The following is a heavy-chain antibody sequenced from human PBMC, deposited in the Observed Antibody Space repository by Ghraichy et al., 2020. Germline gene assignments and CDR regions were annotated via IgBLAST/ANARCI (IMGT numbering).Heavy chain of an antibody. CDR1: GFTFISSN. Sequence: GGSLKLSCAVSGFTFISSNMNWVRQAPGKGLEWVSFISSTSNTINYADSVKGRFTISRDNAKNSLYLQMNSLRDEDTAVYYCANSLSSSSDFDYWGQGTLVTVSS. CDR2: ISSTSNTI. CDR3: ANSLSSSSDFDY. J-gene: IGHJ4*02. D-gene: IGHD6-13*01. V-gene: IGHV3-48*02.